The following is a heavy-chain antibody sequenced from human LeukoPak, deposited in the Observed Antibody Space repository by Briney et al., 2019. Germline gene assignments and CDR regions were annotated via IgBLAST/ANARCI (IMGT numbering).Heavy chain of an antibody. CDR1: GGTFSSYA. D-gene: IGHD2-2*01. CDR2: IIPIFGTA. CDR3: ARDFCNTSCNLGY. V-gene: IGHV1-69*13. Sequence: EASVKVSCKASGGTFSSYAISWVRQAPGQGLEWMGGIIPIFGTANYAQKFQGRVTITADESTSTAYMELSSLRSEDTAVYYCARDFCNTSCNLGYWGQGTLVTVSS. J-gene: IGHJ4*02.